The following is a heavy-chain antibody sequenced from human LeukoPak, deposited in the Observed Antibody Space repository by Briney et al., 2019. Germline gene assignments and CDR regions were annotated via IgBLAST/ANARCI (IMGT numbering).Heavy chain of an antibody. Sequence: PGGSLRLSCAASGFNFDDYAMHWVRQAPGKGLEWVANIREDGSEKYYVDSVKGRFSISRDNAKNSLYLQMNSLRAEDTAVYYCARALSGWGQGTLVTVSS. CDR1: GFNFDDYA. CDR2: IREDGSEK. V-gene: IGHV3-7*03. J-gene: IGHJ4*02. D-gene: IGHD3-3*01. CDR3: ARALSG.